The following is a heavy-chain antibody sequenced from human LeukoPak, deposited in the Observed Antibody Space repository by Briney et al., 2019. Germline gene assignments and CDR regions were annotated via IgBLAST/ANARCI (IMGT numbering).Heavy chain of an antibody. CDR1: GYTFTSYY. Sequence: ASVKVSCRASGYTFTSYYMHWVRQAPGQGLEWMGIINPSGGSTSYAQKFQGRVTMTRDMSTSTVYMELSSLRSEDTAVYYCARGPTWIQLWFYFDYWGQGTLVTVSS. V-gene: IGHV1-46*01. CDR2: INPSGGST. CDR3: ARGPTWIQLWFYFDY. D-gene: IGHD5-18*01. J-gene: IGHJ4*02.